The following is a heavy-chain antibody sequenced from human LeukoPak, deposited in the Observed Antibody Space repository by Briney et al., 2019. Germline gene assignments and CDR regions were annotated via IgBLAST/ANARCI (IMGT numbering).Heavy chain of an antibody. J-gene: IGHJ5*02. CDR1: GFDFSGSA. CDR2: IDKKDNLYAT. CDR3: TRDRGTYNWFDP. V-gene: IGHV3-73*01. Sequence: PGGSLRLSCAASGFDFSGSAVHWVRQSSGKGLEWVGHIDKKDNLYATAYAESVKGRFTISRDDPKNTAFLHMDSLKTGDTALYYCTRDRGTYNWFDPWGQGTLVTVSS. D-gene: IGHD2-15*01.